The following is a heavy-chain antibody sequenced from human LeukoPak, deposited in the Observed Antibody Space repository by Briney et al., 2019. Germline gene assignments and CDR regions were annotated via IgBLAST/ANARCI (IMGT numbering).Heavy chain of an antibody. CDR2: VYYSGNT. CDR1: GGSISSSGYY. V-gene: IGHV4-39*01. CDR3: ARTSGRGSVDPGTSGYVDS. D-gene: IGHD3-22*01. Sequence: SETLSLTCTVSGGSISSSGYYWDWIRQPPGKGLEWIGSVYYSGNTYYKSSLESRVTISVDTSNNRFSLKLNSVTAADTGTCYCARTSGRGSVDPGTSGYVDSWGQGSLVTVSS. J-gene: IGHJ4*02.